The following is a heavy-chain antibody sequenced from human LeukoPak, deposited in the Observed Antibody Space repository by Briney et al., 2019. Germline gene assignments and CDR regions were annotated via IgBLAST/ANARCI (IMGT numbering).Heavy chain of an antibody. Sequence: GGSLRLSCAASGIIFSNYWMHWVRQAPEKGLVWVSRINRDGSSTSYADSVKGRFTISRDNAKNTLYLQMNSLRAEDTAVYYCARGGGYSYGSFDYWGQGTLVTVSS. D-gene: IGHD5-18*01. J-gene: IGHJ4*02. CDR2: INRDGSST. CDR3: ARGGGYSYGSFDY. V-gene: IGHV3-74*01. CDR1: GIIFSNYW.